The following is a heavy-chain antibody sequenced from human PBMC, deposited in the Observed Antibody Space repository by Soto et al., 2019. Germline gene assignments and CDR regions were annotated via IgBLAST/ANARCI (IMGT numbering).Heavy chain of an antibody. D-gene: IGHD5-12*01. CDR3: AKDMGYDLSPLGYFDY. CDR1: GFTFDDYA. Sequence: GGSLRLSCAASGFTFDDYAMHWVRQAPGKGLEWVSGISWNSGSIGYADSVKGRFTISRDNAKNSLYLQMNSLRSEDTALYYCAKDMGYDLSPLGYFDYWGQGTLVTVSS. J-gene: IGHJ4*02. CDR2: ISWNSGSI. V-gene: IGHV3-9*01.